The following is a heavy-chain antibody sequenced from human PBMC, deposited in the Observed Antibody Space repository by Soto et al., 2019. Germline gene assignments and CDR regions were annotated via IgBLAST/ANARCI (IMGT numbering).Heavy chain of an antibody. CDR3: ARGSSVGYSSGWYQY. J-gene: IGHJ4*02. D-gene: IGHD6-19*01. CDR1: GFTFSSYW. Sequence: EVQLVESGGGLVQPGGSLRLSCAASGFTFSSYWMHWVRQAPGKGLVWVSRINSDGSSTSYADSVKGRFTISRDNAKNTRYLQMNSLRAEDTAVYYCARGSSVGYSSGWYQYWGQGTLVTVSS. CDR2: INSDGSST. V-gene: IGHV3-74*01.